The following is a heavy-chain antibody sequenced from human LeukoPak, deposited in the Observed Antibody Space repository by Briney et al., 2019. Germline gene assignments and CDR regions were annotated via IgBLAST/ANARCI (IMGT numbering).Heavy chain of an antibody. D-gene: IGHD2-2*01. Sequence: GGSLRLSCAASGFTFSSYAMSWVRQAPGKGLEWVSAISGSGGSTYYADSVKGRFTISRDNSKNTLYLQMNGLRAEDTAVYYCAKSSTSASAYYFDYWGQGTLVTVSS. V-gene: IGHV3-23*01. CDR1: GFTFSSYA. CDR2: ISGSGGST. J-gene: IGHJ4*02. CDR3: AKSSTSASAYYFDY.